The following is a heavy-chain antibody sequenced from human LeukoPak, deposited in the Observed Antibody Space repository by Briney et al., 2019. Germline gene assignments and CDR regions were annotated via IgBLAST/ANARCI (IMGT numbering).Heavy chain of an antibody. D-gene: IGHD2-2*01. CDR3: ARYCISISCPGGHYYGMDD. CDR2: INDGGTSA. J-gene: IGHJ6*02. V-gene: IGHV3-23*01. CDR1: GFTFRNYG. Sequence: GGSLRLSCTPSGFTFRNYGMSWVRQAPGKGLEWVSVINDGGTSAYSTDSVKGRFTISRDNSKNTLYLQMNSLRAEDTAIYYCARYCISISCPGGHYYGMDDWGQGATLTVSS.